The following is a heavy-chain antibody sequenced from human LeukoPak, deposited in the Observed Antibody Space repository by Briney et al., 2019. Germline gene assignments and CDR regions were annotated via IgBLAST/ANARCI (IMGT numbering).Heavy chain of an antibody. CDR1: GFTFSSYG. V-gene: IGHV3-33*01. CDR2: IWHDGSNK. Sequence: PGGSLRLSCAASGFTFSSYGMHWVRQAPGKGLEWVAVIWHDGSNKYYAASVKGRFTISRDNSKNMLYLQMHSLRAEDTAVYYCARERVTGTSYYYYYGMDVWGQGTTVTVSS. D-gene: IGHD6-19*01. J-gene: IGHJ6*02. CDR3: ARERVTGTSYYYYYGMDV.